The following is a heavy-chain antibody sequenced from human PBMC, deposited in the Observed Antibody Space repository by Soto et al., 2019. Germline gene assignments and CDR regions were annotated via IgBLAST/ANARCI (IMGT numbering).Heavy chain of an antibody. CDR1: GGSINYSY. V-gene: IGHV4-59*01. Sequence: SETLSLTCTVSGGSINYSYWTWIRQPPGKGLEWIGYISYTGSANYNASLKGRLTISVDTSKNQFSLKLSSVTAADTALYYCARVNYGDYYYGMDVWGQGTTVTVSS. J-gene: IGHJ6*02. CDR3: ARVNYGDYYYGMDV. D-gene: IGHD4-17*01. CDR2: ISYTGSA.